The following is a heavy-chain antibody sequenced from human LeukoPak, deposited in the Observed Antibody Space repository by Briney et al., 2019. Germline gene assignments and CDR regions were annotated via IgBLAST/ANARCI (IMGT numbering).Heavy chain of an antibody. CDR3: ARAKGMTIFGVVIPDY. CDR1: GFTFSTFW. V-gene: IGHV3-74*01. D-gene: IGHD3-3*01. J-gene: IGHJ4*02. CDR2: INSDGSST. Sequence: GGSLRLSCTASGFTFSTFWMHWVRQAPGKGLVWVSRINSDGSSTSYADSVKGRFTISRDNAKNTLYLRMNSLRAEDTAVYYCARAKGMTIFGVVIPDYWGQGTLVTVSS.